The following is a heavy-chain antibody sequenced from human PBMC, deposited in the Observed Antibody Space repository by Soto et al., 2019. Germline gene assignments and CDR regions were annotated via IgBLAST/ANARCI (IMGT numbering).Heavy chain of an antibody. CDR1: GFTFSSYA. CDR3: ARERYSSSWYENYYYYYGMDV. Sequence: GGSLRLSCAASGFTFSSYAMHWVRQAQGKGLEWVAVISYDGSNKYYADSVKGRFTISRDNSKNTLYLQMNSLRAEDTAVYYCARERYSSSWYENYYYYYGMDVWGQGTTVTVSS. V-gene: IGHV3-30-3*01. CDR2: ISYDGSNK. J-gene: IGHJ6*02. D-gene: IGHD6-13*01.